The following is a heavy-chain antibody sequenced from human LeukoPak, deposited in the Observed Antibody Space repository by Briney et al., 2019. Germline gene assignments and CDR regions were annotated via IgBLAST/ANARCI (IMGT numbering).Heavy chain of an antibody. J-gene: IGHJ3*02. D-gene: IGHD5-12*01. Sequence: SVKVSCKASGGTFSSYAITWVRQAPGQGLEWMGRIIPILGIANYAQKFQGRVTIIADKSTSTAYMELSSLGSEDTAVYYCARDLYSGHEGNAFDIWGQGTMVTVSS. CDR3: ARDLYSGHEGNAFDI. V-gene: IGHV1-69*04. CDR2: IIPILGIA. CDR1: GGTFSSYA.